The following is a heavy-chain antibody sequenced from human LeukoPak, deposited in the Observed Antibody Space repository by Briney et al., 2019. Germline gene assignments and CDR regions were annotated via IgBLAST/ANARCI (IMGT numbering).Heavy chain of an antibody. CDR1: GYTFTDYY. CDR3: ARNIWGDWGLDY. V-gene: IGHV1-2*02. Sequence: GASVKLSCKASGYTFTDYYMHWVRQAPGQGLEWIGWINPNTRDTNYAQEFQGRITITRDTSISTVYMELNRLTADDTAVFYCARNIWGDWGLDYWGQGALVTVSS. CDR2: INPNTRDT. D-gene: IGHD2-21*02. J-gene: IGHJ4*02.